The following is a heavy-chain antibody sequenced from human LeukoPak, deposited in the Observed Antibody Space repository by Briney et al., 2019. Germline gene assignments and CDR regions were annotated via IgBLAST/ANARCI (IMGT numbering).Heavy chain of an antibody. Sequence: SETLSLTCAVYGGSFSGYYWSWIRQPPGKGLEWIGEINHSGSTNYNPSLKSRVTISVDTSKNQFSLKLSSVTAADTAVYYCARYPLYGSGSYCFDYWGQGTLVTVSS. CDR1: GGSFSGYY. CDR2: INHSGST. V-gene: IGHV4-34*01. J-gene: IGHJ4*02. D-gene: IGHD3-10*01. CDR3: ARYPLYGSGSYCFDY.